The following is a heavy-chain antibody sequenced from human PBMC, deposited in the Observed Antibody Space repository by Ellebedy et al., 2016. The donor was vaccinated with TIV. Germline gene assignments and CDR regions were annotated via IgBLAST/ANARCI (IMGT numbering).Heavy chain of an antibody. Sequence: GESLKISCKGSGYSFTSYWIGWVRQMPGKGLEWMGIIYPGDSDTRYSPSFQGQITISADKSISTAYLQWSSLKASDTAMYYCARQVRGWYDSSGYYQFDYWGQGTLVTVSS. V-gene: IGHV5-51*01. J-gene: IGHJ4*02. CDR2: IYPGDSDT. CDR1: GYSFTSYW. D-gene: IGHD3-22*01. CDR3: ARQVRGWYDSSGYYQFDY.